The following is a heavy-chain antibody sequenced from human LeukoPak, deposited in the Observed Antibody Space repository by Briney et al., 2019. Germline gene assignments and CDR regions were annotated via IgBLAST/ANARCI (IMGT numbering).Heavy chain of an antibody. J-gene: IGHJ4*02. Sequence: PGRSLRLSCAASGFTFDDYAMHWVRHAPGKGLEWVSGISWNSGSIGYADSVKGRFTISRDNAKNPLYLQMNSLRAEDTALYYCAKDQAARWVPGIAAAGTFDYWGQGTLVTVSS. CDR1: GFTFDDYA. D-gene: IGHD6-13*01. V-gene: IGHV3-9*01. CDR2: ISWNSGSI. CDR3: AKDQAARWVPGIAAAGTFDY.